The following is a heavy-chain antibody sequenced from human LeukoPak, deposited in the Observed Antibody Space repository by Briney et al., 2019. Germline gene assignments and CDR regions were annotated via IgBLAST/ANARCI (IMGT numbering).Heavy chain of an antibody. CDR2: INPSGGST. V-gene: IGHV1-46*01. D-gene: IGHD2/OR15-2a*01. CDR1: GYTFTSYY. J-gene: IGHJ4*02. CDR3: ARESMTFFDY. Sequence: ASVKVSCKASGYTFTSYYMHWVRQAPGQGLEWMGIINPSGGSTSYAQKFQGRVTMTTDTSTSTAYMELRSLRSDDTAVYYCARESMTFFDYWGQGTLVTVSS.